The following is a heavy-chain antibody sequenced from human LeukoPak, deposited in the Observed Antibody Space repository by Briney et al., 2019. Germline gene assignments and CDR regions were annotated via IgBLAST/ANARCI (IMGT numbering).Heavy chain of an antibody. J-gene: IGHJ4*02. CDR1: GGTFTGYY. Sequence: ASVKVSCKASGGTFTGYYMHWVRQAPGQGLEWMGWINPNSGGTNYAQKFQGWVTMTRDTSISTAYMELSRLRSDDTAVYYCAREVIGGSCCNFDYWGQGTLVTVSS. CDR2: INPNSGGT. D-gene: IGHD2-15*01. V-gene: IGHV1-2*04. CDR3: AREVIGGSCCNFDY.